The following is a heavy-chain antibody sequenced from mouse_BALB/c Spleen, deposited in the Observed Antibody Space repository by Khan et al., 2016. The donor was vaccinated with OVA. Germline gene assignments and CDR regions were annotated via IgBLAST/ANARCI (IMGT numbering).Heavy chain of an antibody. V-gene: IGHV1S41*01. CDR3: ARSNYSCRCLYANAY. Sequence: DLVKPGASVKLSCKASGYTFTSYWSNWIKQRPGQGLEWIGHIAPGSGSSYYNEMFKGMATLTVDTSSSKAYIQLSSLSSEDSAVYFCARSNYSCRCLYANAYWAQRSSFTVSS. CDR2: IAPGSGSS. CDR1: GYTFTSYW. J-gene: IGHJ4*01. D-gene: IGHD1-1*01.